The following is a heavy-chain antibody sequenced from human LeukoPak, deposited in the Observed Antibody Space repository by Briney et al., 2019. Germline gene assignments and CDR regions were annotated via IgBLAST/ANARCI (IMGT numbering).Heavy chain of an antibody. Sequence: PGGSLSLSCAASGFTFSSYGMNWVRQAPSKGLEWVASILYDGSNKFYLDSVKGRFTISRDNSRNTLYLQMNSLRAEDTAVYYCARLTGWDNYYSYMDVWGKGTTVTVSS. CDR3: ARLTGWDNYYSYMDV. D-gene: IGHD6-19*01. V-gene: IGHV3-30*02. J-gene: IGHJ6*03. CDR1: GFTFSSYG. CDR2: ILYDGSNK.